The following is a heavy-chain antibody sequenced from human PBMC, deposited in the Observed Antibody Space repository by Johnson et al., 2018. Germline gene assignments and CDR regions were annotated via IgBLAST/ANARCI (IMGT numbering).Heavy chain of an antibody. V-gene: IGHV3-11*01. CDR2: ISSSGSTI. Sequence: QVQLVESGGGLVKPGGSLRLSCAASGFTFSDYYMSWIRQAPGKGLEWVSYISSSGSTIYYADSVKGRFTISRDNAKNSLYLQRNSLRAEETAVYYCARPKNYGDYSEYFQHWGQGTLVTVSS. CDR3: ARPKNYGDYSEYFQH. J-gene: IGHJ1*01. CDR1: GFTFSDYY. D-gene: IGHD4-17*01.